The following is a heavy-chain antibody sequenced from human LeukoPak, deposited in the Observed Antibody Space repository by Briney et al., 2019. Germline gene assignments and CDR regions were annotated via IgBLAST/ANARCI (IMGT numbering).Heavy chain of an antibody. J-gene: IGHJ6*02. D-gene: IGHD2-15*01. V-gene: IGHV1-69*02. CDR3: ATHDGKYCSGGSCYATRKYYYYYGMDV. Sequence: GASVKVSCKASGDTFSNYPINWVRQAPGQGLEWLGRIIPFLSLTNYAQKFQGRVTITADKSTSTAYMELSSLRSEDTAVYYCATHDGKYCSGGSCYATRKYYYYYGMDVWGQGTTVTVSS. CDR2: IIPFLSLT. CDR1: GDTFSNYP.